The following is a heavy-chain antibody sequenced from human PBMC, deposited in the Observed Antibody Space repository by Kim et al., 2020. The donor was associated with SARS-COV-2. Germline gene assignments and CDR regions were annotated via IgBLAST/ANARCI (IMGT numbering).Heavy chain of an antibody. CDR3: ARGDCAGSGDDSDWYFDL. CDR1: GFTFSSYA. CDR2: ISYDGNNK. J-gene: IGHJ2*01. V-gene: IGHV3-30-3*01. D-gene: IGHD3-22*01. Sequence: GGSLRLSCVAPGFTFSSYAMHWVRQAPGKGLEWVAVISYDGNNKDSADSVKGRFTISRDNSKNTLYLQMNSLRAEDTALYHCARGDCAGSGDDSDWYFDL.